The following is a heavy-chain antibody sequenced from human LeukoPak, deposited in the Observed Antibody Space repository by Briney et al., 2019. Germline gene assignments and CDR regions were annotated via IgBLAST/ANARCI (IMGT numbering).Heavy chain of an antibody. D-gene: IGHD1-26*01. CDR1: GFTFSSYS. Sequence: PGGSLRLSCAASGFTFSSYSMNWVRQAPGKGLEWVSYISSSSSTIYYADSVKGRFTISRDNSKNTLYLQMNSLRAEDTAVYYCAKVSSGSYYNVDLDYWGQGTLVTVSS. V-gene: IGHV3-48*01. J-gene: IGHJ4*02. CDR2: ISSSSSTI. CDR3: AKVSSGSYYNVDLDY.